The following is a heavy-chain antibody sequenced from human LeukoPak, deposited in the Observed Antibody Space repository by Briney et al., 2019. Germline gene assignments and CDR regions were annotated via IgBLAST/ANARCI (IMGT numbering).Heavy chain of an antibody. V-gene: IGHV4-59*08. J-gene: IGHJ4*02. CDR2: IYYSGST. D-gene: IGHD3-10*01. CDR3: ARRMPGSYSDY. CDR1: GFTFSSSD. Sequence: GSLRLSCAASGFTFSSSDMGWIRQPPGKELEWIGTIYYSGSTKYNPSLNSRVTMSVDTSKSQFSLRLNSVTAADTAVYYCARRMPGSYSDYWGQGILVTVSS.